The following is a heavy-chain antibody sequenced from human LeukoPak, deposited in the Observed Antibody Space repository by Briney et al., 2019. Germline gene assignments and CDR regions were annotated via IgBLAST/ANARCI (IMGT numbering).Heavy chain of an antibody. CDR1: GYTFTSYG. D-gene: IGHD5-24*01. CDR2: ISAYNGNT. Sequence: ASVKVSCKASGYTFTSYGISWVRQAPGQGLEWMGWISAYNGNTNYAQELQGRVTMTTDTSTSTAYMELRSLRSDDTAVYYRARDQETANFPTIGLPFDPWGQGALVTVSS. CDR3: ARDQETANFPTIGLPFDP. J-gene: IGHJ5*02. V-gene: IGHV1-18*01.